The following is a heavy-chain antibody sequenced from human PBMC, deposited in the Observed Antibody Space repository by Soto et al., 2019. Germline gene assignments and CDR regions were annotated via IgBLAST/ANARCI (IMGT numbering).Heavy chain of an antibody. CDR3: ARDSSLSGSYDIPPQYFQH. V-gene: IGHV1-46*01. CDR1: GYTFTSYY. CDR2: INPSGGST. D-gene: IGHD1-26*01. J-gene: IGHJ1*01. Sequence: QVQLVQSGAEVKKPGASVKVSCKASGYTFTSYYMHWVRQAPGQGLEWMGIINPSGGSTSYAQKFQGRGTMTRDTSTSTVYMELSSLRSEDTAVYYCARDSSLSGSYDIPPQYFQHWGQGTLVTVSS.